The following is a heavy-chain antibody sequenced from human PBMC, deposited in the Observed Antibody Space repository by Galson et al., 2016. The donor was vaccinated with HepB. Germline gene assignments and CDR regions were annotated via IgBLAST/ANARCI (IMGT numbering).Heavy chain of an antibody. CDR3: AKDAAVTLPGVYFEY. CDR2: ISHDGING. Sequence: SLRLSCAASGFIFNSHTMHWVRQETPGKGLEWVASISHDGINGKYADSVRGRFTISRDNTNNTVYLKMSSLRAEDTAVYYCAKDAAVTLPGVYFEYWGQGTLVTVSS. J-gene: IGHJ4*02. CDR1: GFIFNSHT. D-gene: IGHD4-17*01. V-gene: IGHV3-30*18.